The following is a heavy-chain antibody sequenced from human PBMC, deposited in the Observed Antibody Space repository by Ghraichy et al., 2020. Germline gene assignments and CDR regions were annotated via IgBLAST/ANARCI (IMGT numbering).Heavy chain of an antibody. Sequence: SETLSLTCTVSGGSISSYYWSWIRQPPGKGLEWIGYIYYSGSTNYNPSLKSRVTISVDTSKNQFSLKLSSVTAADTAVYYCARHGHSSSWGYYGMDVWGQGTTVTVSS. CDR1: GGSISSYY. J-gene: IGHJ6*02. V-gene: IGHV4-59*08. CDR2: IYYSGST. D-gene: IGHD6-13*01. CDR3: ARHGHSSSWGYYGMDV.